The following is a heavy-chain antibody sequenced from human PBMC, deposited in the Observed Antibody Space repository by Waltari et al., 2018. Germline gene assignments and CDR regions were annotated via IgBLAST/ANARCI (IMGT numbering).Heavy chain of an antibody. D-gene: IGHD2-15*01. J-gene: IGHJ5*02. V-gene: IGHV4-59*08. Sequence: QVQLQESGPGLVKPSYTLSLTCTVSGVPISSYYWSWIRTPRGKGLEWIGYIYYSGSTNYNPSLKSRLTISVDTSKNQFSLKLSSVTAADTAVYYCARGYCSGGSCPGDWFDPWGQGTLVTVSS. CDR1: GVPISSYY. CDR3: ARGYCSGGSCPGDWFDP. CDR2: IYYSGST.